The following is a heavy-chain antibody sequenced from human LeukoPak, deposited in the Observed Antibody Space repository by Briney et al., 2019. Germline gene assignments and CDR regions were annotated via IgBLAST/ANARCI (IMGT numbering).Heavy chain of an antibody. Sequence: PSETLSLTCTVSGGSISSYYWSWIRQPAGKGLEWIGRIYTSGSTNYSPSLKSRVTMSVDTSKNQFSLKLSSVTAADTAVYYCARELYCSSTSCPSQHWGQGTLVTVSS. J-gene: IGHJ1*01. CDR2: IYTSGST. D-gene: IGHD2-2*01. CDR1: GGSISSYY. CDR3: ARELYCSSTSCPSQH. V-gene: IGHV4-4*07.